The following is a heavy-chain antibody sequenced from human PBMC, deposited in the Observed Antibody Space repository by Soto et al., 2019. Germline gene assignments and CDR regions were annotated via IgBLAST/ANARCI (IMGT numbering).Heavy chain of an antibody. Sequence: LRLSCAASTSGFGGSNYMTWVRQAPGKGLEWVSVIYRDGNTYYVDSVKGRFTISRDNSKNTLYLQMNSLRGEDTAVYYCARGRFGMDVWGQGTTVTISS. CDR1: TSGFGGSNY. CDR3: ARGRFGMDV. V-gene: IGHV3-53*01. J-gene: IGHJ6*02. CDR2: IYRDGNT.